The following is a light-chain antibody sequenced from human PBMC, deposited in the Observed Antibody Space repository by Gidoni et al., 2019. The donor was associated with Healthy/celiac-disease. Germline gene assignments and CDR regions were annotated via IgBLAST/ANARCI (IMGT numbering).Light chain of an antibody. J-gene: IGKJ4*01. CDR2: LGS. Sequence: DIVMTQSPLSLLVTPGAPASSSCRSSQSLLHSNGYSYLDWYLQKPGQSPQLLIYLGSNRASGVPDRFSGSGSGTDFTLKISRVEAEDVGVYYCMQALQTPPTFXGXTKVEIK. V-gene: IGKV2-28*01. CDR1: QSLLHSNGYSY. CDR3: MQALQTPPT.